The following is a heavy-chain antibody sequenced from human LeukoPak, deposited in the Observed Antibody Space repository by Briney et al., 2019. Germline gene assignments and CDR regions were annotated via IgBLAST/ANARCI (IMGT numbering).Heavy chain of an antibody. CDR3: ARSPDAYSSRWYNFDY. V-gene: IGHV4-30-4*01. CDR1: GASIGSGDHY. CDR2: IYYSGST. J-gene: IGHJ4*02. D-gene: IGHD6-13*01. Sequence: SQTLSLTCSVSGASIGSGDHYWRWIRQPPGKGLEWIGYIYYSGSTYYNPSLKSRVTISVDTSKNQFSLKLISVTAADTAVYYCARSPDAYSSRWYNFDYWGQGTLVTVSS.